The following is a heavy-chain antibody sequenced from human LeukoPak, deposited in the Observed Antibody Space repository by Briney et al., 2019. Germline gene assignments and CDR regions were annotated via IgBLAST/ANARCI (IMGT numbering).Heavy chain of an antibody. Sequence: GGSLRLSCAASGVTVSNNSMNWVRQAPGKGLEWVSLIYSGGSTYYADSVKGRFTISRDNSKNTLYLQMNSLRAEDTAVYYCARDPPAVAANTYGWGQGTLVTVSS. CDR3: ARDPPAVAANTYG. V-gene: IGHV3-66*01. D-gene: IGHD6-6*01. CDR1: GVTVSNNS. CDR2: IYSGGST. J-gene: IGHJ4*02.